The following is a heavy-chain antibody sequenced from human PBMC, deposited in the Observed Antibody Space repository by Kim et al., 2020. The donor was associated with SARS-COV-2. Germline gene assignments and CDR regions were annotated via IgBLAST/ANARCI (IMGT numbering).Heavy chain of an antibody. CDR3: ARDEGRYQLLRWDSGISWFDP. Sequence: ASVKVSCKASGYTFTSYGISWVRQAPGQGLEWMGWISAYNGNTNYAQKLQGRVTMTTDTSTSTAYMELRSLRSDDTAVYYCARDEGRYQLLRWDSGISWFDPWGQGTLVTVSS. V-gene: IGHV1-18*04. J-gene: IGHJ5*02. CDR2: ISAYNGNT. CDR1: GYTFTSYG. D-gene: IGHD2-2*01.